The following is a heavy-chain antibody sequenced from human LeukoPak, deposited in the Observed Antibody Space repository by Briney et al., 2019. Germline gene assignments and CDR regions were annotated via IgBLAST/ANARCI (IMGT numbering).Heavy chain of an antibody. CDR3: ARHAYILTGYYGELTHFDY. V-gene: IGHV6-1*01. D-gene: IGHD3-9*01. J-gene: IGHJ4*02. Sequence: SQTLSLTCAISGDSVSSNSAAWNWIRQSPSRGLEWLGRTYYRSKWYNDYAVSVKSRVTINPDTSKNQFSLQLNSVTPEDTAVYYCARHAYILTGYYGELTHFDYWGQGTLVTVSS. CDR1: GDSVSSNSAA. CDR2: TYYRSKWYN.